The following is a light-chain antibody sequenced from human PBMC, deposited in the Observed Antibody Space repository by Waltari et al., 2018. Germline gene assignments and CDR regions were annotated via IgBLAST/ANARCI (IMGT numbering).Light chain of an antibody. V-gene: IGLV1-44*01. CDR3: ATWEDSLNGWV. Sequence: QSVVIQSPSASGTPGQRVTISCSGSSSNIGGNDVYWYQQFPGTAPKLLIYTNNQRPSGVPARFSGSKSGTSASLVISGLQSEDEADYYCATWEDSLNGWVFGGGTKLTVL. J-gene: IGLJ3*02. CDR2: TNN. CDR1: SSNIGGND.